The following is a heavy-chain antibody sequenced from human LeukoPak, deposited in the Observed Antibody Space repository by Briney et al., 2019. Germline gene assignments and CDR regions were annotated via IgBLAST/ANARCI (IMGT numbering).Heavy chain of an antibody. V-gene: IGHV3-49*04. CDR1: GFSVGDHA. CDR2: IRSNYYGGTP. Sequence: GGSLRLSCTASGFSVGDHAMTWVRQAPGKGLEWIGFIRSNYYGGTPEYAPSVKDRFFISRDDSRNIVYLQMNGLKTEDTAIYYCARGPIQLWIHNGMDVWGQGTTVTVSS. D-gene: IGHD5-18*01. J-gene: IGHJ6*02. CDR3: ARGPIQLWIHNGMDV.